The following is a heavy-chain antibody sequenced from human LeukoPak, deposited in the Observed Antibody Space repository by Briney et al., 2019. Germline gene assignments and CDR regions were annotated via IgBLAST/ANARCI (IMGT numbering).Heavy chain of an antibody. CDR2: ISAYNGNT. J-gene: IGHJ5*02. CDR3: ARSYDFWSGHGSNWFDP. Sequence: ASVKVSCKSSGYTFTSYGISWVRQAPGQGLEWMGWISAYNGNTNYAQKLQGRVTMTTDTSTSTAYMELRSLRSDDTAVYYCARSYDFWSGHGSNWFDPWGQGTLVTVSS. D-gene: IGHD3-3*01. V-gene: IGHV1-18*01. CDR1: GYTFTSYG.